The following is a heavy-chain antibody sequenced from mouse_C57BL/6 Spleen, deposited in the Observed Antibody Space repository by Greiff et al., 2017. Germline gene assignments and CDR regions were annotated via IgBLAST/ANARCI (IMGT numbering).Heavy chain of an antibody. CDR1: GYTFTSYW. V-gene: IGHV1-64*01. D-gene: IGHD6-1*01. CDR2: IHPNSGST. Sequence: QVQLKQPGAELVKPGASVKLSCKASGYTFTSYWMHWVKQRPGQGLEWIGMIHPNSGSTNYNEKFKSKATLTVDKSSSTAYMQLSSLTSEDSAVYYCARGGASGFAYWGQGTLVTVSA. J-gene: IGHJ3*01. CDR3: ARGGASGFAY.